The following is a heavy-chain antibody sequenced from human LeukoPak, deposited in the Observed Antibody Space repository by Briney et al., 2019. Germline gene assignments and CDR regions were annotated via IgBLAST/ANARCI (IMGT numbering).Heavy chain of an antibody. CDR3: ARRSHCDVGSCPPV. CDR2: IYYGGES. V-gene: IGHV4-39*01. J-gene: IGHJ6*02. D-gene: IGHD1-26*01. Sequence: PSETLSLTCTVSGDSISSTYYYWVWIRQPPGKGLEWIGSIYYGGESYYNPSLRSRVTISPDTSKSQFSLCLHSVTATDTAVYYCARRSHCDVGSCPPVWGQGTTVTVSS. CDR1: GDSISSTYYY.